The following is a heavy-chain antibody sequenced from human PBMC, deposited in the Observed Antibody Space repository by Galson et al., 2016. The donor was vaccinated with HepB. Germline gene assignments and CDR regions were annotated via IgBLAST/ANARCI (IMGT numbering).Heavy chain of an antibody. Sequence: SLRISCAASGFPFSNYDMHWVRQAPGKGLEWVSSIYTAGDTYYQDSVEGRFTVSKENGKDSLYLHMKSLRAGDTAVYFCARGSYSSDWYRSSAYDFGMDVWGKGTPATVSS. D-gene: IGHD6-19*01. V-gene: IGHV3-13*01. CDR3: ARGSYSSDWYRSSAYDFGMDV. CDR2: IYTAGDT. J-gene: IGHJ6*04. CDR1: GFPFSNYD.